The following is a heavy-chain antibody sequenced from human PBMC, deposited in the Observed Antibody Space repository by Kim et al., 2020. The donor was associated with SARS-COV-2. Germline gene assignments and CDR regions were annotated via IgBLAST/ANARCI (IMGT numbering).Heavy chain of an antibody. D-gene: IGHD2-2*01. CDR1: GFSLSPSGMC. J-gene: IGHJ4*02. CDR3: ARIRCYCSSSSCQAAYFDY. Sequence: SGPTLVNPTQTLTLTCTFSGFSLSPSGMCVSWIRQPPGKALEWLARIDWDDDKYYSTSLKTRLTISKDTSKNQVVLTMTNMDLVDTATYYCARIRCYCSSSSCQAAYFDYWGQGTLVTVSS. V-gene: IGHV2-70*11. CDR2: IDWDDDK.